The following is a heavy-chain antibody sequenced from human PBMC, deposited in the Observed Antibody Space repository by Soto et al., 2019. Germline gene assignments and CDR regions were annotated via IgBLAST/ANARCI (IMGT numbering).Heavy chain of an antibody. CDR2: IKQDGSEK. V-gene: IGHV3-7*01. CDR3: ATFGDYGKPWDY. J-gene: IGHJ4*02. D-gene: IGHD4-17*01. CDR1: GFTFSSYW. Sequence: VQLVESGGGLVQPGGSLRLSCAASGFTFSSYWMSWVRQAPGKGLEWVATIKQDGSEKYYVDYVKGRFTISRDNAKNSLYLQMNSLRAEDTAVYYCATFGDYGKPWDYWGQGTLVTVSS.